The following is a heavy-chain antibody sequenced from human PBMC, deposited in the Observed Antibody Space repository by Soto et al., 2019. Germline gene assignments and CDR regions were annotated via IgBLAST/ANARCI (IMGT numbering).Heavy chain of an antibody. V-gene: IGHV3-23*01. CDR3: VKRIWQYYYGSPYDY. CDR2: LSDSFSST. D-gene: IGHD3-10*01. J-gene: IGHJ4*02. CDR1: GFSFIDYA. Sequence: GGSLRLSCAACGFSFIDYAMSWVRQAPGKGLEWVSALSDSFSSTYYADSVKGRFTISRDNSKNTLYLQMNSVSAEDTAVYYCVKRIWQYYYGSPYDYWGQGTLVTSPQ.